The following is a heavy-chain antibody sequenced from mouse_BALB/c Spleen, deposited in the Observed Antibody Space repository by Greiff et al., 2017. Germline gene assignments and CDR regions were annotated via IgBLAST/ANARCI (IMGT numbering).Heavy chain of an antibody. J-gene: IGHJ3*01. CDR2: INPNNGGT. Sequence: VQLQQFGPELVKPGASVKIPCKASGYTFTDYNMDWVKQSHGKSLEWIGDINPNNGGTIYNQKFKGKATLTVDKSSSTAYMELRSLTSEDTAVYYCARYYYGSSYGFAYWGEGTLVTVSA. V-gene: IGHV1-18*01. CDR3: ARYYYGSSYGFAY. CDR1: GYTFTDYN. D-gene: IGHD1-1*01.